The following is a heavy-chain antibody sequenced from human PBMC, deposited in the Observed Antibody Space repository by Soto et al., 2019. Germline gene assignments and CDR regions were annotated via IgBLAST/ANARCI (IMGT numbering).Heavy chain of an antibody. Sequence: SETLSLTCLVSGYSITSGGYYWSWIRHHPGKGLEWIGSFYSSGSIIYNPSLRSRVSISGDTSSNQFSMSLTSVTAADTAGYYCARMYSSGSGWFHPWGQGTPVTVSS. D-gene: IGHD6-19*01. CDR2: FYSSGSI. J-gene: IGHJ5*02. CDR3: ARMYSSGSGWFHP. V-gene: IGHV4-31*03. CDR1: GYSITSGGYY.